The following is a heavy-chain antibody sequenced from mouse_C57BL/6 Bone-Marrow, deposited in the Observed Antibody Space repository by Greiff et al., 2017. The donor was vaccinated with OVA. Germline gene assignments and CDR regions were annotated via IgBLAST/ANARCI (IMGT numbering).Heavy chain of an antibody. CDR3: ARWGFITTVPYFDY. D-gene: IGHD1-2*01. J-gene: IGHJ2*01. Sequence: QVQLQQSGAELVRPGASVKLSCKASGYTFTDYYINWVKQRPGQGLEWIARIYPGSGNTYYNEKFKGKATLTAEKSSSTAYMQLSSLTSEDSAVYLCARWGFITTVPYFDYWGQGTTLTVSS. CDR2: IYPGSGNT. CDR1: GYTFTDYY. V-gene: IGHV1-76*01.